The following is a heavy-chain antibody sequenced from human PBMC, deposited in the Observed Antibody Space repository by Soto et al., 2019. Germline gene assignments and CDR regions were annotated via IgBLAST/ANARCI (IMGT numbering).Heavy chain of an antibody. CDR3: ARADYSSSSEHY. V-gene: IGHV4-34*01. Sequence: PSETLSLTCAVYGGSFSGYYWSWIRQPQGKGLEWIGEINHSGSTNYNPSLKSRVTISVDTSKNQFSLKLSSVTAADTAVYYCARADYSSSSEHYWGQGTLVTVSS. CDR2: INHSGST. CDR1: GGSFSGYY. D-gene: IGHD6-6*01. J-gene: IGHJ4*02.